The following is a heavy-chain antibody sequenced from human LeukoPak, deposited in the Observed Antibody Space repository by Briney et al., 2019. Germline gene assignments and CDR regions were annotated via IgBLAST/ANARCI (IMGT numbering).Heavy chain of an antibody. D-gene: IGHD3-3*01. CDR1: GGSVITNTFY. V-gene: IGHV4-39*01. Sequence: KPSETLSLTCTVSGGSVITNTFYWGWIRQPPGKGLEWIGTIFHSGSTFYNPSLESRVTISLDTSKNQFSLRVSSSTAAKTAVYYCARLKWSGRLDHWGQGALVTVSS. CDR2: IFHSGST. J-gene: IGHJ4*02. CDR3: ARLKWSGRLDH.